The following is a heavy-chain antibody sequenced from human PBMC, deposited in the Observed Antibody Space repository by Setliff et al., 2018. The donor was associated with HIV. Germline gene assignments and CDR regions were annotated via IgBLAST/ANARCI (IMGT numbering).Heavy chain of an antibody. CDR2: IDWDDAK. D-gene: IGHD3-10*01. J-gene: IGHJ4*02. V-gene: IGHV2-70*11. CDR1: GFSLSPRGMS. Sequence: SGPTLVNPTQTLTLTCTFSGFSLSPRGMSASWIRQPPGKALEWLARIDWDDAKYYSTSLKTRLTISKDTSKNQVVLTMTNMDPVDTATYYCARGSESLTYFDNLGPGTLVTVSS. CDR3: ARGSESLTYFDN.